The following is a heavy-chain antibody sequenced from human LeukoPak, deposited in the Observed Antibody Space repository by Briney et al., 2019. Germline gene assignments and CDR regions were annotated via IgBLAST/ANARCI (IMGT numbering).Heavy chain of an antibody. V-gene: IGHV3-30*02. J-gene: IGHJ2*01. CDR1: GFTFSNYG. CDR3: AKDNYDILTGMIWGYFDL. Sequence: GGSLRLSCAASGFTFSNYGMHWVRQAPGKGLEWVAFIRYDGSDKYYTDSVKGRFTISRDNAMNSLYLQMNSLRPEDTAFYYCAKDNYDILTGMIWGYFDLWGRGTLVTVSS. CDR2: IRYDGSDK. D-gene: IGHD3-9*01.